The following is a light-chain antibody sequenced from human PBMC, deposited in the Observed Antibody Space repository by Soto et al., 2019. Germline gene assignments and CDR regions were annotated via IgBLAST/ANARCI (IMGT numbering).Light chain of an antibody. CDR2: GAS. CDR3: QHYGHALWA. V-gene: IGKV3-20*01. Sequence: EVVVTQSPRTLSLSPGERATLSCRASQRVTRDYLAWYQQKPGQPPRLLISGASRRATGVPDRFSGSGSGTDFTLTISRLEPEDFAVYYCQHYGHALWAFGQGTKVEIK. J-gene: IGKJ1*01. CDR1: QRVTRDY.